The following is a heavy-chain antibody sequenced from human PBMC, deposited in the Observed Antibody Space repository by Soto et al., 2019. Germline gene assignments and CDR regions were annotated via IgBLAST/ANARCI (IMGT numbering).Heavy chain of an antibody. CDR2: IIPIFGTA. J-gene: IGHJ4*02. CDR3: ARDGTHYSSSWHQFDY. Sequence: SVKVSCKASGGTFSSYAISWVRQAPGQGLEWMGGIIPIFGTANYAQKFQGRVTITADESTSTAYMELSSLRSEDTAVYYCARDGTHYSSSWHQFDYWGQGTLVTVSS. V-gene: IGHV1-69*13. CDR1: GGTFSSYA. D-gene: IGHD6-13*01.